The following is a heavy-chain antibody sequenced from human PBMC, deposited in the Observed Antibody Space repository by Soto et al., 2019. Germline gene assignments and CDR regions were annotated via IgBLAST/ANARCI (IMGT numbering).Heavy chain of an antibody. CDR2: INAGNGNT. J-gene: IGHJ4*02. CDR3: ARGITLPTPLDY. Sequence: QVQLVQSGAEEKKPGASVKVSCKASGYTFTSYAMHWVRQAPGQRLEWMGWINAGNGNTKYSQKFQGRVTITRHXSASTAYMELSSLRSEDTAVYYCARGITLPTPLDYWGQGTLVTVSS. CDR1: GYTFTSYA. V-gene: IGHV1-3*05. D-gene: IGHD1-20*01.